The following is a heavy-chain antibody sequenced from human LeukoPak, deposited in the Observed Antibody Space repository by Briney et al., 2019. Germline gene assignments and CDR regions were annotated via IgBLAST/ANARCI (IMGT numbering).Heavy chain of an antibody. CDR1: GGSFSGYY. CDR2: INHSGST. D-gene: IGHD3-3*01. CDR3: ARGPLVRFLEWPTHHYFDY. J-gene: IGHJ4*02. V-gene: IGHV4-34*01. Sequence: SETLSLTCAVYGGSFSGYYWSWIRQPPGKGLEWIGEINHSGSTNYNPSLKGRVTISVDTSKNQFSLKLSSVTAADTAVYYCARGPLVRFLEWPTHHYFDYWGQGTLVTVSS.